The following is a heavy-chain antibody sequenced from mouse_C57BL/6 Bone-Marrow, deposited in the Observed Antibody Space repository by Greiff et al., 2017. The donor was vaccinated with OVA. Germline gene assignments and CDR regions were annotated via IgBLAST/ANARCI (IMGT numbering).Heavy chain of an antibody. D-gene: IGHD1-1*01. CDR1: DSEVFPIAY. V-gene: IGHV15-2*01. J-gene: IGHJ4*01. CDR3: ARNYYGSSLLYYGYEDYAMDY. CDR2: ILPSIGRT. Sequence: QVQLQQSGSELRSPGSSVKLSCKDFDSEVFPIAYMSWVRQKPGHGFEWIGGILPSIGRTIYGEKFEDKATLDADTLSNTAYLELNSLTSEDSAIYYCARNYYGSSLLYYGYEDYAMDYWGQGTSVTVSS.